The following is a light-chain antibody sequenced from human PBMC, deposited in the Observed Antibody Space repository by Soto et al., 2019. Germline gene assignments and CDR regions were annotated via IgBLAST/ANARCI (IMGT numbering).Light chain of an antibody. J-gene: IGKJ5*01. CDR3: QQRSNWPIT. Sequence: EIVLTQSPVTLSLSPGERATLSCRASQSVPNNYLAWYQQKPGQAPRFVIYGASARASGIPDRFSGGGSGTDFTLTISSLEPEDFAVYYCQQRSNWPITFGQGTRLEI. CDR2: GAS. V-gene: IGKV3D-20*02. CDR1: QSVPNNY.